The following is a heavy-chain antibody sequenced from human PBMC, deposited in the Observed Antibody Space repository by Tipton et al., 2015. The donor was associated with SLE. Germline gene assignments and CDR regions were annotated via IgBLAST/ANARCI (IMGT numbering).Heavy chain of an antibody. CDR2: INPYSGGT. CDR1: GYTFTAYS. D-gene: IGHD1-14*01. CDR3: ARTRRGSSGTFDI. J-gene: IGHJ3*02. V-gene: IGHV1-2*06. Sequence: QLVQSGADVKKPGASVKVSCMSSGYTFTAYSVHWVRQAPGQGLEWMGRINPYSGGTNRAQDFQGRVTMTRDTSISSVFVEVSGLRSDDTAIYYCARTRRGSSGTFDIWGQGTVVTVSA.